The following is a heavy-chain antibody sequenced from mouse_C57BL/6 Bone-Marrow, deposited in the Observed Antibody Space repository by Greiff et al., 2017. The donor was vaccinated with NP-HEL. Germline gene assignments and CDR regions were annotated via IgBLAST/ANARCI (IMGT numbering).Heavy chain of an antibody. CDR3: ARWEDGSSSAWFAY. V-gene: IGHV1-18*01. J-gene: IGHJ3*01. Sequence: EVQLQQSGPELVKPGASVKIPCKASGYTFTDYNMDWVKQSHGKSLEWIGDINPNNGGTIYNQKFKGKATLTVDKSSSTAYMELRSLTSEDTAVYYCARWEDGSSSAWFAYWGQGTLVTVSA. CDR1: GYTFTDYN. D-gene: IGHD1-1*01. CDR2: INPNNGGT.